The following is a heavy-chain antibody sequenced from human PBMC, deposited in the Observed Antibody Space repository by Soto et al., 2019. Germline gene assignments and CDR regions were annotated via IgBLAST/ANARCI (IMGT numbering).Heavy chain of an antibody. CDR3: ASGASRWYPYFFDS. Sequence: QAQVGQSGAEVRKPGSSVKVSCKASEGTFNSYAIAWVRQAPGQGLEWMGGIIPFYNTLNYAQKFQDRVTITADDSTTAVYMELSSLRSDGAAVYFCASGASRWYPYFFDSWAQGTRVTVSS. CDR2: IIPFYNTL. V-gene: IGHV1-69*01. CDR1: EGTFNSYA. D-gene: IGHD6-13*01. J-gene: IGHJ4*02.